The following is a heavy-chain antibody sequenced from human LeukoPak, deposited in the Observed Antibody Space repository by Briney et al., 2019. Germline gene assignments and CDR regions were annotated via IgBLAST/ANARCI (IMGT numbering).Heavy chain of an antibody. J-gene: IGHJ4*02. Sequence: GGSLRLSCAASGFTFSSYAMSWVRQAPGKGLEWVSAISGSGGSTYYADSVKGRFTISRDNSKNTLCLQMNSLRAEDTAVYYCESSRLSSGWSPFDYWGQGTLVTVSS. CDR1: GFTFSSYA. CDR2: ISGSGGST. CDR3: ESSRLSSGWSPFDY. V-gene: IGHV3-23*01. D-gene: IGHD6-19*01.